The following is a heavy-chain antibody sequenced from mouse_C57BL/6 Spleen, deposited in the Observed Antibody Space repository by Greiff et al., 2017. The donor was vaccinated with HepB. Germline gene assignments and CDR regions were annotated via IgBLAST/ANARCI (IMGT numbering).Heavy chain of an antibody. CDR2: INPNNGGT. J-gene: IGHJ2*01. Sequence: VQLQQSGPELVKPGASVKISCKASGYTFTDYYMNWVKQSHGKSLEWIGDINPNNGGTSYNQKFKGKATLTVDKSSSTAYMERRSLTSEDSAVYYCARGGNWDPHFDYWGQGTTLTVSS. D-gene: IGHD4-1*01. V-gene: IGHV1-26*01. CDR3: ARGGNWDPHFDY. CDR1: GYTFTDYY.